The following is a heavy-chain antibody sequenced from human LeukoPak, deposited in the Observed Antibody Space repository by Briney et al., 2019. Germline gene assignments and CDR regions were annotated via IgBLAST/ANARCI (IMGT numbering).Heavy chain of an antibody. J-gene: IGHJ4*02. CDR3: ARLSKGRYFGYIFDY. CDR2: LYYSGST. V-gene: IGHV4-39*01. D-gene: IGHD3-9*01. CDR1: GGSVSSTEFS. Sequence: PSETLSLTCTVSGGSVSSTEFSWGWIRQPPGKGLQWVGNLYYSGSTSYHPSLNSRVTMSVDTSKNQFSLKMTSVTAADTAVYYCARLSKGRYFGYIFDYWGQGSLVTVSS.